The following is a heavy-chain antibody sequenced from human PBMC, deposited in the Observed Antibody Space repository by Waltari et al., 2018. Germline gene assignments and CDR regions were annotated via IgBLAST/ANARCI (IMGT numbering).Heavy chain of an antibody. CDR3: ARGPGYYSH. J-gene: IGHJ4*02. D-gene: IGHD3-22*01. Sequence: QVQLVESGGGVVQPGRSLRLSCAASGFTFRSYAMHWVRQAPGKGLEWVAVISYDGSNKYDADSVKGRFTISRDNSKNTLYLQMNSLRAEDTAVYYCARGPGYYSHWGQGTLVTVSS. CDR1: GFTFRSYA. CDR2: ISYDGSNK. V-gene: IGHV3-30-3*01.